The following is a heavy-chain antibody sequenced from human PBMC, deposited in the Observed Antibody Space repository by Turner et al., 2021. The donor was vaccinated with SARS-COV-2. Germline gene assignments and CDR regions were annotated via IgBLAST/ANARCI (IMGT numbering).Heavy chain of an antibody. CDR2: ISYDGSYK. Sequence: HVQLVESGGGAVQPGRSRRLSCAASGFTFSNYAMHWVRQAPGKGLEWVVFISYDGSYKYYADSVKGRFTISRDNSKNTLYLQMNSLRAEDTAVYYCARDREDCSSSSCYEAYWGQGTLVTVSS. V-gene: IGHV3-30-3*01. D-gene: IGHD2-2*01. CDR3: ARDREDCSSSSCYEAY. J-gene: IGHJ4*02. CDR1: GFTFSNYA.